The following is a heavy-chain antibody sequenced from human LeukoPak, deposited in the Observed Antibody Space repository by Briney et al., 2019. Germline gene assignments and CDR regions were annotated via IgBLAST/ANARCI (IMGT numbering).Heavy chain of an antibody. V-gene: IGHV4-61*08. D-gene: IGHD3-16*02. J-gene: IGHJ4*02. CDR2: IYYSGST. CDR3: ARFMAIVSYFDY. Sequence: SETLSLTCTVSGGSISSGGYYWSWIRQPPGKGLELIGYIYYSGSTNYNPSLKSRVTISVDTSKNQFSLKLSSVTAADTAVYYCARFMAIVSYFDYWGQGTLVTVSS. CDR1: GGSISSGGYY.